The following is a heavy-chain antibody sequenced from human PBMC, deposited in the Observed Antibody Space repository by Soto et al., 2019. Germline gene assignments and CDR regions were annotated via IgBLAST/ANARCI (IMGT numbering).Heavy chain of an antibody. V-gene: IGHV1-69*06. D-gene: IGHD6-13*01. J-gene: IGHJ4*02. Sequence: GASVKVSCKASGGTFSSYAISWVRQAPGQGLEWMGGIIPIFGTANYAQKFQGRVTITADKSTSTAYMELSSLRSEDTAVYYCASSSSWTFDYWGQGTLVTSPQ. CDR1: GGTFSSYA. CDR2: IIPIFGTA. CDR3: ASSSSWTFDY.